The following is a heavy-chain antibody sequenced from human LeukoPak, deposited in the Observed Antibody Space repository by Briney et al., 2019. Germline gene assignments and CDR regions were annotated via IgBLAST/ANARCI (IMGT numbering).Heavy chain of an antibody. CDR2: INHSGSN. D-gene: IGHD3-10*01. V-gene: IGHV4-34*01. Sequence: SETLSLTCAVSGGSFSGYYWSWVRQPPGKGLEWIGEINHSGSNKYNPYLKSGVTISVETNKKQISLMQRSVTAADTAVYYCARVPTYGLHYAFDIWGQGTMVTVSS. CDR3: ARVPTYGLHYAFDI. CDR1: GGSFSGYY. J-gene: IGHJ3*02.